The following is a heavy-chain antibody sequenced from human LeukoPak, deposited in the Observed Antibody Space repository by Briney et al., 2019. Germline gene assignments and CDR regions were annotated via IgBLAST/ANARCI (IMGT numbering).Heavy chain of an antibody. CDR1: GFTFSSYS. CDR2: ISSSSSTI. CDR3: ARGGDYGDYVFGDWFDP. Sequence: GGSLRLSCAASGFTFSSYSMNWVRQAPGKGLEWVSYISSSSSTIYYADSVKGRFTISRDNAKNSLYLQMNSLRAEDTAVYYCARGGDYGDYVFGDWFDPWGQGTLVTVSS. D-gene: IGHD4-17*01. V-gene: IGHV3-48*04. J-gene: IGHJ5*02.